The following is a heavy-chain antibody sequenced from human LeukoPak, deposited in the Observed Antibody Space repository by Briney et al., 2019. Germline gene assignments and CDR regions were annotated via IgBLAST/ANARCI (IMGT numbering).Heavy chain of an antibody. D-gene: IGHD3-10*01. V-gene: IGHV3-23*01. J-gene: IGHJ4*02. CDR1: GLSFSSFA. Sequence: GGSLRLSCAASGLSFSSFAMSWVRQGLARGLEWVPSHRGNGETFYPASVKGRFTLYSDSSKNTVYFQMNHLRVEDTAIYYCARASWVSSTDAVRWGQGTLVTVSS. CDR3: ARASWVSSTDAVR. CDR2: HRGNGET.